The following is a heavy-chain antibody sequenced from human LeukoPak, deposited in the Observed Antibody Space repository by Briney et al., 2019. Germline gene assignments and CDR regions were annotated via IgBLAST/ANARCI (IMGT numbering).Heavy chain of an antibody. V-gene: IGHV4-59*12. Sequence: PSETLSLTCTVSGGSISSYYWSWIRQPPGKGLEWIGYIDYTRSTHYNPSLKSRVTISIDTSKNQFSLKLRSVTAADTAVYYCARPIDCSATTCSSPFDYWGQGSLVTVSA. J-gene: IGHJ4*02. CDR3: ARPIDCSATTCSSPFDY. CDR1: GGSISSYY. D-gene: IGHD2-2*01. CDR2: IDYTRST.